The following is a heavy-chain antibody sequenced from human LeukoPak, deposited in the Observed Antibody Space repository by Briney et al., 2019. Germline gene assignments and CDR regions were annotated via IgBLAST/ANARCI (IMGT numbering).Heavy chain of an antibody. CDR3: ATWRPDIVVVPAASVPPYYYYYMDV. CDR2: VIPIFGTA. J-gene: IGHJ6*03. V-gene: IGHV1-69*05. CDR1: GGTFSSYA. D-gene: IGHD2-2*01. Sequence: SVKVSCKASGGTFSSYAISWVRQAPGQGLEWMGGVIPIFGTANYAQKFQGRVTITTDESTSTAYMELSSLRSEDTAVYYCATWRPDIVVVPAASVPPYYYYYMDVWGKGTTVTVSS.